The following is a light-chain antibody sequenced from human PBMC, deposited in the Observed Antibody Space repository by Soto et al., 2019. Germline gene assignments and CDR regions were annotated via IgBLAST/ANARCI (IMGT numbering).Light chain of an antibody. V-gene: IGKV1-9*01. CDR3: QQLNSFPPT. Sequence: DIQLTQSPSFLSASVGDRVTITCRASQGISSHLTWHQQKPGKAPKLLIYTASTLQSGVPSRFSGSGSGTEFTLTISSLQPEDFATYYCQQLNSFPPTFGQGTKVEVK. CDR1: QGISSH. CDR2: TAS. J-gene: IGKJ1*01.